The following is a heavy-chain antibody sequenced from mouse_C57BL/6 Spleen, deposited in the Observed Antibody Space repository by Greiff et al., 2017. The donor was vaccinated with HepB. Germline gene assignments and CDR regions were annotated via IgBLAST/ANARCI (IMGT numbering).Heavy chain of an antibody. D-gene: IGHD3-1*01. CDR1: GYAFTNYL. CDR3: AKQLGRWYFDV. Sequence: QVQLQQSGAELVRPGTSVKVSCKASGYAFTNYLIEWVKQRPGQGLEWIGVINPGSGGTNYNEKFKGKATLTADKSSSTAYMQLSSLTSEDSAVYFCAKQLGRWYFDVWGTGTTVTVSS. CDR2: INPGSGGT. J-gene: IGHJ1*03. V-gene: IGHV1-54*01.